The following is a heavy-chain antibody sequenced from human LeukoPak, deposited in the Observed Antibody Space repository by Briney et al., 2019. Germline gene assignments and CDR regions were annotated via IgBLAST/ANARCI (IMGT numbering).Heavy chain of an antibody. CDR1: GFTFSSYA. D-gene: IGHD3-3*01. CDR3: ATVRDRRCWSGPVDY. V-gene: IGHV3-23*01. CDR2: ISGSGGST. J-gene: IGHJ4*02. Sequence: GGSLRLSCAASGFTFSSYAMSWVRQAPGKGLEWVSAISGSGGSTYYADSVKGRFTISRDNSKNTLYLQMNSLRAEDTAVYYCATVRDRRCWSGPVDYWGKGTLVTVSS.